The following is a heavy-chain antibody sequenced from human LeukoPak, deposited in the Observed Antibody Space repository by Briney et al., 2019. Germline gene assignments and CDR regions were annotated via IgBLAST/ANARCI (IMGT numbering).Heavy chain of an antibody. D-gene: IGHD6-13*01. Sequence: ASVKVSCKTSGYSENFYGITWVRQVAGQGLEWMGWINPNSGGTNYAQKFQGRVTMTRDTSISTAYMELSRLRSDDTAVYYCARDLSYSSSWYFYYYYMDVWGKGTTVTISS. J-gene: IGHJ6*03. CDR2: INPNSGGT. CDR1: GYSENFYG. V-gene: IGHV1-2*02. CDR3: ARDLSYSSSWYFYYYYMDV.